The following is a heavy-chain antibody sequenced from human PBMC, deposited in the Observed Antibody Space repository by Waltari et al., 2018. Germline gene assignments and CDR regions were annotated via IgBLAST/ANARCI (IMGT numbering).Heavy chain of an antibody. J-gene: IGHJ6*03. D-gene: IGHD2-15*01. CDR2: IYTSGST. CDR1: GASIRSYY. Sequence: QVQLQESGPGLVKPSETLSLTCTVSGASIRSYYWSWLRQPAGKGLEWIGRIYTSGSTNYNPSLKSRVTMSVDTSKNQFSLKLSSVTAADTAVYYCARVVVDWKEPHYYYMDVWGKGTTVTISS. V-gene: IGHV4-4*07. CDR3: ARVVVDWKEPHYYYMDV.